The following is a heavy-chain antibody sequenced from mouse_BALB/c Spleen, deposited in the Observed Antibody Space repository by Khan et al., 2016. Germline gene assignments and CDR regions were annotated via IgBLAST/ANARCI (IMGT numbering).Heavy chain of an antibody. CDR3: ATVTYYFDY. J-gene: IGHJ2*01. V-gene: IGHV3-2*02. Sequence: EVQLQESGPGLVKPSQSLSLTCTVTGYSITSDYAWNWIRQFPGNKLEWMGYISYSGSTSYNPSLKSRISITRDTSKNQCFLQLNSVTTEDTSAYYCATVTYYFDYWGQGTTLTVSS. CDR2: ISYSGST. CDR1: GYSITSDYA. D-gene: IGHD2-13*01.